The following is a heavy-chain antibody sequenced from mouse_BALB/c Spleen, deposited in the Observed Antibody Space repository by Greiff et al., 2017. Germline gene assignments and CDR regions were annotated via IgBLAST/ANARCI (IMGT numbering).Heavy chain of an antibody. CDR2: ISSGGGST. CDR3: ARQGDYGSSYGYAMDY. CDR1: GFAFSSYD. Sequence: EVQVVESGGGLVKPGGSLKLSCAASGFAFSSYDMSWVRQTPEKRLEWVAYISSGGGSTYYPDTVKGRFTISRDNAKNTLYLQMSSLKSEDTAMYYCARQGDYGSSYGYAMDYWGQGTSVTVSS. J-gene: IGHJ4*01. D-gene: IGHD1-1*01. V-gene: IGHV5-12-1*01.